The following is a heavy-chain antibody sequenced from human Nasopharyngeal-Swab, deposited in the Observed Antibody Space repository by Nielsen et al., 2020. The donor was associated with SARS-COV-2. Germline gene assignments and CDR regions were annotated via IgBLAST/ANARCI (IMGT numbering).Heavy chain of an antibody. Sequence: GESLKISCAASGFTFSSYGMHWVRQAPGKGLEWVAVIWYDGSNKYYADSVKGRFTISRDSSKNTLYLQMNSLGAEDTAVYYCARGVPAAAFDYWGQGTLVTVSS. CDR3: ARGVPAAAFDY. V-gene: IGHV3-33*01. CDR2: IWYDGSNK. D-gene: IGHD2-2*01. CDR1: GFTFSSYG. J-gene: IGHJ4*02.